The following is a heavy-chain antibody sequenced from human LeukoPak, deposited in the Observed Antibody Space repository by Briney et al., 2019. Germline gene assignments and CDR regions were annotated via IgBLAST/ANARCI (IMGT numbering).Heavy chain of an antibody. CDR2: ISYDGSNK. D-gene: IGHD3-10*02. CDR3: AELSITMIGGV. V-gene: IGHV3-30*18. Sequence: GSLRLSCAASGFTFSSYGMHWVRQAPGKGLEWVAVISYDGSNKYYADSVKGRFTISRDNSKNTLYLQMNSLRAEDTAVYYCAELSITMIGGVWGKGTTVTISS. CDR1: GFTFSSYG. J-gene: IGHJ6*04.